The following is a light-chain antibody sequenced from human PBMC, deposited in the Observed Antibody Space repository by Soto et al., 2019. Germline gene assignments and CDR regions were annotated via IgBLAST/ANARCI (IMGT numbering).Light chain of an antibody. J-gene: IGKJ1*01. V-gene: IGKV3-20*01. CDR3: QQYDGSPRT. Sequence: EIVLTQSPGTLSMSPGERATLSCRASQSDSSTYLAWYQHKPGQAPRLLIYGASNRASGIPDRFSGSGSGTDFTLTISRLEPEDLAVYYCQQYDGSPRTFGQGTKVDVK. CDR2: GAS. CDR1: QSDSSTY.